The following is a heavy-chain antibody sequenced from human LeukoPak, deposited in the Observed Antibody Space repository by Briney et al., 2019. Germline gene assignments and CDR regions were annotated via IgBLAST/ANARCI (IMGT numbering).Heavy chain of an antibody. D-gene: IGHD3-10*01. J-gene: IGHJ5*02. V-gene: IGHV3-23*01. CDR1: GFTFSSFA. CDR3: AKDPEGYGSGSLWFDP. CDR2: ISGSGGST. Sequence: GGSLSLSCAASGFTFSSFAMGWVRRPPGKGLGWVSAISGSGGSTYYADSVKGRFTISRDNSKNTLYLQMNSLRAEDTAVYYCAKDPEGYGSGSLWFDPWGQGTLVTVSS.